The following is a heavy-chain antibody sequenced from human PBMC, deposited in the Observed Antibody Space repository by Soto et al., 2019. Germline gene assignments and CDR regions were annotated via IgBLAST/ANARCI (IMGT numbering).Heavy chain of an antibody. CDR3: GRVPLDGNYANGVDV. CDR2: IDTDGSWK. CDR1: GFNFNTYW. Sequence: GXLGLSCAGSGFNFNTYWMYWVRQAPGKGLEWVANIDTDGSWKNYVDSVKGRFIISRDNAKNSLLLQMNSLRADDTAVYYCGRVPLDGNYANGVDVWGQGTTVTVSS. J-gene: IGHJ6*02. V-gene: IGHV3-7*03. D-gene: IGHD4-17*01.